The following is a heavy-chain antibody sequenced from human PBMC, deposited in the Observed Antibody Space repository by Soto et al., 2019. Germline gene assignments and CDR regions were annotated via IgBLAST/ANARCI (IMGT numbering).Heavy chain of an antibody. V-gene: IGHV4-59*01. CDR3: ARAPSSLRYFGAFDI. J-gene: IGHJ3*02. Sequence: SETLSLTCTVSGGSISSYYWSWIRQPPGKGLEWIGYIYYSGSTNYNPSLKSRVTISVDTSKNQFSLKLSSVTAADAAVYYCARAPSSLRYFGAFDIWGQGTMVTVSS. CDR1: GGSISSYY. CDR2: IYYSGST. D-gene: IGHD3-9*01.